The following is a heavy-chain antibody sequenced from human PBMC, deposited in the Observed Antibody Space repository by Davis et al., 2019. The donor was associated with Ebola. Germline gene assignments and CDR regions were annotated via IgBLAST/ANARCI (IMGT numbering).Heavy chain of an antibody. CDR1: GGTFSSYA. CDR2: IIPIFGTA. CDR3: ASTTNWGTLLYYYYGMDV. V-gene: IGHV1-69*13. Sequence: AASVQVSCKASGGTFSSYAISWVRQAPGQGLEWMGGIIPIFGTANYAQKFQGRVTITADESTSTAYMELSSLRSEDTAVYYCASTTNWGTLLYYYYGMDVWGQGTTVTVSS. D-gene: IGHD7-27*01. J-gene: IGHJ6*02.